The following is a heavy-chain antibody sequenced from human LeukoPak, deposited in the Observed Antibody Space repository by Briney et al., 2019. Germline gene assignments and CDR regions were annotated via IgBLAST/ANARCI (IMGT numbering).Heavy chain of an antibody. CDR3: ARAHTSSWYMDY. J-gene: IGHJ4*02. CDR1: GDSISSYY. CDR2: IYYSGST. V-gene: IGHV4-59*01. D-gene: IGHD6-13*01. Sequence: SETLSLTCTVSGDSISSYYWSWIRQPPGKGLEWIGYIYYSGSTKYNPSLKSRVTISVDTSKNQFSLKLNSVTAADTAVYYCARAHTSSWYMDYWGQGTLVTASS.